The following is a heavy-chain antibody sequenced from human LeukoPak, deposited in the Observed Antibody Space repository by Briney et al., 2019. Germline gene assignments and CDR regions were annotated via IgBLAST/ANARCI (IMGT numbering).Heavy chain of an antibody. CDR2: ISAYNGNT. D-gene: IGHD3-3*01. Sequence: ASVKVSCKASGYTFTSYGISWVRQAPGQGLEWMGWISAYNGNTNYAQKFQGRVTITRNTSISTAYMELSSLRSEDTAVYYCARGLTYYDFWSGYPPGGWFDPWGQGTLVTVSS. V-gene: IGHV1-18*01. CDR3: ARGLTYYDFWSGYPPGGWFDP. J-gene: IGHJ5*02. CDR1: GYTFTSYG.